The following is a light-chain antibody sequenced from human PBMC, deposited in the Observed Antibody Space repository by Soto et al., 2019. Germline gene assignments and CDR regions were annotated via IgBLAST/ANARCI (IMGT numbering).Light chain of an antibody. CDR1: QSVRSSY. CDR3: QQYGGSPPKLT. CDR2: GAS. Sequence: EVVLTQSPGTLSLPPGERATLSCRASQSVRSSYLAWYQQKPGQAPRLLIYGASSRATGIPDRFSGSGSETDFTLTNSRLEPEDSAVYYCQQYGGSPPKLTFGGGTKVEIK. J-gene: IGKJ4*01. V-gene: IGKV3-20*01.